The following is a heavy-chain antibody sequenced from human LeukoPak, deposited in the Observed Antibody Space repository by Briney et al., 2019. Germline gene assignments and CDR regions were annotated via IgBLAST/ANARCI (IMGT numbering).Heavy chain of an antibody. D-gene: IGHD3-3*01. CDR1: GFPFHDYG. Sequence: GGSLRLSCAASGFPFHDYGMHWVRQVPGKGLEWVSGISWNSGSINYADSVKGRFTISRDNAKNSLYLQMNSLRAEDTAVYYCAGDFGNYYYYGMDVWGQGTTVTVSS. CDR2: ISWNSGSI. J-gene: IGHJ6*02. V-gene: IGHV3-9*01. CDR3: AGDFGNYYYYGMDV.